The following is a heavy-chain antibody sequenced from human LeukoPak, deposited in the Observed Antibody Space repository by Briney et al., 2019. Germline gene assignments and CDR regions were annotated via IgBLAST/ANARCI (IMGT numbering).Heavy chain of an antibody. CDR2: INHSGST. V-gene: IGHV4-34*01. J-gene: IGHJ4*02. CDR1: GGSFSGYY. Sequence: PSETLSLTCAVYGGSFSGYYWSWIRQPPGKGLEWIGEINHSGSTNYNPSLKSRVTISVDTSKNQFSLKLSSVTAADTAVYYCARQGGAYYYDSSGYCDYWGQGTLVTVSS. D-gene: IGHD3-22*01. CDR3: ARQGGAYYYDSSGYCDY.